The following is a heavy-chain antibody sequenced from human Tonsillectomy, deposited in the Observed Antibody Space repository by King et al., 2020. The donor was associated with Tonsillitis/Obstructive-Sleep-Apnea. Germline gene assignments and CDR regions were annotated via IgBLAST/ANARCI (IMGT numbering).Heavy chain of an antibody. Sequence: VTLKESGPVLVKPTETLTLTCTVSGFSLSNARMNVSWIRQPPGKALEWLAHIFSNDEKSYSTSLKSRLTISNDTPKSQVVLTMTNMDPVDTATYYCARISNSSGMSPSWYFDLWGRGTLVTVSS. CDR1: GFSLSNARMN. CDR3: ARISNSSGMSPSWYFDL. CDR2: IFSNDEK. J-gene: IGHJ2*01. D-gene: IGHD6-19*01. V-gene: IGHV2-26*01.